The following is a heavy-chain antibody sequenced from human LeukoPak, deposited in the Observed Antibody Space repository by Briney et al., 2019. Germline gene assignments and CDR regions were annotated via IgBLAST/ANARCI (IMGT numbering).Heavy chain of an antibody. V-gene: IGHV3-21*01. J-gene: IGHJ4*02. D-gene: IGHD6-19*01. Sequence: GGSLRLSCAASGFTFSNCAMNWVRQAPGKGLEWVSSISSSSSHIFYADSVKGRFTISRDNAKNSLYLQMNSLRAEDTAVYYCARGALAAPLDYWGQGTLVTVSS. CDR3: ARGALAAPLDY. CDR2: ISSSSSHI. CDR1: GFTFSNCA.